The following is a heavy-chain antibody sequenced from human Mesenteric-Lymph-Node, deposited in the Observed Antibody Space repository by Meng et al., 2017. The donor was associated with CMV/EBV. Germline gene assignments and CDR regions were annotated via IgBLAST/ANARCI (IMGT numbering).Heavy chain of an antibody. V-gene: IGHV3-43D*03. CDR1: GFTFDDYA. Sequence: GESLKISCAASGFTFDDYAMHWVRQAPGKGLEWVSLISWDGGSTYYADSVKGRFTISRDNSKNTVFLQMNSLRAEDTAVYYCAKIPVMNYYYDDMDVWGQGTTVTVSS. J-gene: IGHJ6*02. CDR3: AKIPVMNYYYDDMDV. CDR2: ISWDGGST. D-gene: IGHD3-22*01.